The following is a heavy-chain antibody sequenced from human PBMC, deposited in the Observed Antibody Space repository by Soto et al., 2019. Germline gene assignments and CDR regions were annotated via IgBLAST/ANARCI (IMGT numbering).Heavy chain of an antibody. J-gene: IGHJ4*02. V-gene: IGHV3-73*02. Sequence: EVQLVESGGGLVQPGESLKLSCAASGFTLSGSAVHWVRQASGKGLEWVGRIRSKTHSYATEYIASVKGRFTMSRDHSNNTAYLQMNGLKTDDTAVYYCTRSGGSYSSGYWGQGTLLTVSS. CDR2: IRSKTHSYAT. CDR1: GFTLSGSA. CDR3: TRSGGSYSSGY. D-gene: IGHD1-26*01.